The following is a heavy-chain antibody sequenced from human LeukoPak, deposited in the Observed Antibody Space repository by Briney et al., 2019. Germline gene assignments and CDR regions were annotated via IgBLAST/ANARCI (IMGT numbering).Heavy chain of an antibody. CDR3: AKVGASRSYDY. D-gene: IGHD6-13*01. CDR2: ISSSGGST. Sequence: GGSLRLSCAASEFTFSSYQMNWVRQAPGKGLEWVSAISSSGGSTYYADSVKGRFTISRDNSKNTLYLQMNSLRAEDTAVYYCAKVGASRSYDYWGQGTLVTVSS. CDR1: EFTFSSYQ. V-gene: IGHV3-23*01. J-gene: IGHJ4*02.